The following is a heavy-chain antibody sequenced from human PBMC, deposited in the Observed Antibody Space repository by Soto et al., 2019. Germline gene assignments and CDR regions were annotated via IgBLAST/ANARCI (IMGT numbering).Heavy chain of an antibody. CDR3: AKDLGLNNSGWRAAYFQH. CDR2: ISYDGSNK. Sequence: QVQLVESGGGVVQPGRSLRLSCAASGFTFSTYGMHWVRQAPGKGLEWVAFISYDGSNKDYADSVKGRFTISRDNSKNTLYLQMNSLIAEDTAVFSCAKDLGLNNSGWRAAYFQHWGQGTLVTVSS. J-gene: IGHJ1*01. V-gene: IGHV3-30*18. CDR1: GFTFSTYG. D-gene: IGHD6-19*01.